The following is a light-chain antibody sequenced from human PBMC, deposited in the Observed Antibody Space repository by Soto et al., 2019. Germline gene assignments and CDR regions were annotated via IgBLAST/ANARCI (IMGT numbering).Light chain of an antibody. CDR1: QGISSY. V-gene: IGKV1-9*01. CDR2: DAS. J-gene: IGKJ5*01. Sequence: IQLTQSPSSLSASVGDRVTITCRASQGISSYLGWYQQKPGKAPNLLIYDASTLHSGVPSRFSGSGSGTEFTLTISSLQPDDFATYYCQQFNSYPITFGQGTRLEIK. CDR3: QQFNSYPIT.